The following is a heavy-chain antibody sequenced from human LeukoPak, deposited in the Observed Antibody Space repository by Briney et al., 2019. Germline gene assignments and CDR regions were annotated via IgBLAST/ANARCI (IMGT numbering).Heavy chain of an antibody. CDR3: AKSKIVEGRGYFDL. Sequence: GGSLRLSCTASGFTFNIYPFTWVCQAPGKGPEWVSTIGTVGDTYYADSVKGRFTISRDDSNNALYLHMSSLRAEDAAVYYCAKSKIVEGRGYFDLWGRGTLVTVSS. D-gene: IGHD1-26*01. CDR2: IGTVGDT. V-gene: IGHV3-23*01. J-gene: IGHJ2*01. CDR1: GFTFNIYP.